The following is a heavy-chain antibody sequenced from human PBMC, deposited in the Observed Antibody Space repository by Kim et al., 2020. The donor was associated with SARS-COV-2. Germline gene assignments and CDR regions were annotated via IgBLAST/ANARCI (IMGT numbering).Heavy chain of an antibody. CDR3: AGGKAGSSPFDF. V-gene: IGHV3-72*01. CDR1: GFTFSDHF. Sequence: GGSLRLSCAASGFTFSDHFMDWVRRTPGKGLEWVARSRNKPNGYSTEYAASVKGRFTISRDEFKSSLFLQMSSLSTEDSAVYYCAGGKAGSSPFDFWGQGILVTVSS. D-gene: IGHD1-26*01. CDR2: SRNKPNGYST. J-gene: IGHJ4*02.